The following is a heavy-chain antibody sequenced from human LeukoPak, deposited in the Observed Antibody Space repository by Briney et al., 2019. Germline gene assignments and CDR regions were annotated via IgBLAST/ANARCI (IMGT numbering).Heavy chain of an antibody. Sequence: PGGSLRLSCAASGFTFSSYGMHWVRQAPGKGLEWVAFIRYDGNNNYYADSVKGRFTISRDNAKNTLYLRMNSLRAEDTAVYYCAKGSWFGELLAFDYWGQGTLVTVSS. D-gene: IGHD3-10*01. V-gene: IGHV3-30*02. CDR3: AKGSWFGELLAFDY. J-gene: IGHJ4*02. CDR2: IRYDGNNN. CDR1: GFTFSSYG.